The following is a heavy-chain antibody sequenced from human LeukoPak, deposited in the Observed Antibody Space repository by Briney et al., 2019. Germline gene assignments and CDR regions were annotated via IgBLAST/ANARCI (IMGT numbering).Heavy chain of an antibody. V-gene: IGHV3-48*02. Sequence: PGGSLRLSCAASGFTFNSYTMNWVRQAPGKGLEWVSYISSSSLSIYYADSVRGRFTISRDNAKNSLYLQMNSLRDEDTAVYYCARGLAYCGGDCYRALDYWGQGTLVAVSS. D-gene: IGHD2-21*02. CDR2: ISSSSLSI. J-gene: IGHJ4*02. CDR3: ARGLAYCGGDCYRALDY. CDR1: GFTFNSYT.